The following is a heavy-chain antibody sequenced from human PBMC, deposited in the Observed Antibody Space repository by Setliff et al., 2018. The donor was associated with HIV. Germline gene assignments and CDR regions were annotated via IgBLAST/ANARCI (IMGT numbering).Heavy chain of an antibody. CDR1: GDKSMTYW. D-gene: IGHD3-10*01. V-gene: IGHV5-51*01. CDR2: IFPGDSDT. CDR3: AKHMVRGAITGEAFDV. J-gene: IGHJ3*01. Sequence: ESLKISCKASGDKSMTYWIGWVRQMPGKGLEWMGIIFPGDSDTKYSPSFEGQVTISADKSINTAYLQWTSLRASDTAMYYCAKHMVRGAITGEAFDVWGQGTMVTVSS.